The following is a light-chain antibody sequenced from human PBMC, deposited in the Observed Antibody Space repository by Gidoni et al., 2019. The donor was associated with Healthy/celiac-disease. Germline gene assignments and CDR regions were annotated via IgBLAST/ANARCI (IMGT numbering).Light chain of an antibody. J-gene: IGKJ4*01. Sequence: DIVFTQSPATLSFSPGATATPPCSASPRVSSYYAWYQRKPGQAPRLLIYDASNRATGIPARFSGSGSGTDFTLTISSLEPEDFAVYYCQQRSNWPLTFXGXTKVEIK. CDR3: QQRSNWPLT. CDR2: DAS. CDR1: PRVSSY. V-gene: IGKV3-11*01.